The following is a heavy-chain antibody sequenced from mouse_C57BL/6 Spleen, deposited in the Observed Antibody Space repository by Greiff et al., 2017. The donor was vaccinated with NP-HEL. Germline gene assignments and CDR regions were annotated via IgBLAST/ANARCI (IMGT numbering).Heavy chain of an antibody. D-gene: IGHD2-1*01. CDR3: ARYYGNYGDYAMDD. J-gene: IGHJ4*01. CDR2: IWSGGST. Sequence: MKLQESGPGLVQPSQSLSIPCTVSGFSLTSYGVHWVRPSPGKGLEWLGVIWSGGSTDYNAAFISRLSISKDNSKSQVFFKMNSLQADDTAIYYCARYYGNYGDYAMDDWGQGTSVTVSA. CDR1: GFSLTSYG. V-gene: IGHV2-2*01.